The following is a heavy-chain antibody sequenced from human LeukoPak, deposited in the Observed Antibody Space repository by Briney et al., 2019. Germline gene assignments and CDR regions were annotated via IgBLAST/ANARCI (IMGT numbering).Heavy chain of an antibody. Sequence: GESLKISCKGSGYSFTSYWIGWVRQMPGKGLEWMGWISAYNGNTNYAQKLQGRVTMTTDTSTSTAYMELRSLRSDDTAVYYCARGYCSSTSCRGGPFDYWGQGTLVTVSS. CDR3: ARGYCSSTSCRGGPFDY. J-gene: IGHJ4*02. CDR2: ISAYNGNT. V-gene: IGHV1-18*04. D-gene: IGHD2-2*01. CDR1: GYSFTSYW.